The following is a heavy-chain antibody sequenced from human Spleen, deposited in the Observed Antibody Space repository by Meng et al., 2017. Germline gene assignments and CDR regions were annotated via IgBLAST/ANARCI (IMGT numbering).Heavy chain of an antibody. V-gene: IGHV3-13*01. CDR2: IGTAGDT. Sequence: GGSLRLSCAASGFTFSSYDMHWVRQATGKGLEWVSAIGTAGDTYYPGSVKGRFTISRENAKNSLYLQMNSLRAGDTAVYYCARDRKITGSGSSSYYYYYGMDVWGQGTTVTVSS. CDR1: GFTFSSYD. D-gene: IGHD3-10*01. CDR3: ARDRKITGSGSSSYYYYYGMDV. J-gene: IGHJ6*02.